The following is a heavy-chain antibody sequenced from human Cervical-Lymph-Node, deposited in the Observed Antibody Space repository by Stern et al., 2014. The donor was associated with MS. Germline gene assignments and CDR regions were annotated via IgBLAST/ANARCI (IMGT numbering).Heavy chain of an antibody. Sequence: QVQLVQSGAEVKKPGASVKVSCKVSGYTLSELSMHWVRQAPGNGLEWMGGFDPEDGETIYAQRFQGRVSMTEDTSTDTAYMELRSLTFEDTAVYYCATDCDDFRSGYSAPTKGYGLDVWGQGTTVTVTS. V-gene: IGHV1-24*01. J-gene: IGHJ6*02. CDR3: ATDCDDFRSGYSAPTKGYGLDV. CDR1: GYTLSELS. CDR2: FDPEDGET. D-gene: IGHD3-3*01.